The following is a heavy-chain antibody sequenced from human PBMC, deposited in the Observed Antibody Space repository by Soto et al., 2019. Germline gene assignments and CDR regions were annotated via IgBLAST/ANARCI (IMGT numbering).Heavy chain of an antibody. D-gene: IGHD4-17*01. J-gene: IGHJ4*02. CDR2: VTASGGST. CDR1: GFTFSNYA. V-gene: IGHV3-23*01. CDR3: AKGWMATVTFSDY. Sequence: EVQLLESGGGLVQPGGSLRLSCAVSGFTFSNYAMSWVRQAPGKGLEWVSAVTASGGSTFYADSVKGRFTISRDNSENTLFLQRNSLRAEDTAVYYCAKGWMATVTFSDYWGQGTLVTVSS.